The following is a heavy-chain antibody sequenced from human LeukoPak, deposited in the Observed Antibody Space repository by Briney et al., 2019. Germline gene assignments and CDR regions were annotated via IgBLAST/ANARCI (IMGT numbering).Heavy chain of an antibody. J-gene: IGHJ1*01. Sequence: SETLSLTCTVSGGSISSSGYYWGWIRQPPGKGLQWIGTIYYSGSTYYSPSLKSRVTISVDTSKNQFSLKLSSVTAADTAVYYCARVRNYDSSGYYLEYFQHWGQGTLVTVSS. D-gene: IGHD3-22*01. V-gene: IGHV4-39*01. CDR1: GGSISSSGYY. CDR3: ARVRNYDSSGYYLEYFQH. CDR2: IYYSGST.